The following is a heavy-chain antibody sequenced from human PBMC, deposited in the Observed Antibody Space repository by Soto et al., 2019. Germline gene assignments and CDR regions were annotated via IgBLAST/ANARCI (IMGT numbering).Heavy chain of an antibody. D-gene: IGHD1-1*01. V-gene: IGHV1-69*13. CDR2: IIPIFGTA. CDR1: GGTFRSYV. Sequence: SVQVSFKASGGTFRSYVISLVRQAPGQGLEWMGGIIPIFGTANYAQKFQGRVTITADESTSTAYMELSSLRSEDTAVYYWAREAGTPFDDWGQGTLVTVSS. CDR3: AREAGTPFDD. J-gene: IGHJ4*02.